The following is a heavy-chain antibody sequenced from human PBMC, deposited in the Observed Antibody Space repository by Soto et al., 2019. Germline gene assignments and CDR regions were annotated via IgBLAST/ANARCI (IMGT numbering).Heavy chain of an antibody. Sequence: PGGSLRLSCAASGFTFSSYNMNWVRQAPGKGLEWVSYISSSSYNIHYADSVKGRFTIPRDNAKSSVYLQMNSLTNEDTAVYYCARDMVPVHYDTGGYYYVGGMDVWGQGTTVTVSS. J-gene: IGHJ6*02. V-gene: IGHV3-48*02. CDR3: ARDMVPVHYDTGGYYYVGGMDV. CDR2: ISSSSYNI. CDR1: GFTFSSYN. D-gene: IGHD3-22*01.